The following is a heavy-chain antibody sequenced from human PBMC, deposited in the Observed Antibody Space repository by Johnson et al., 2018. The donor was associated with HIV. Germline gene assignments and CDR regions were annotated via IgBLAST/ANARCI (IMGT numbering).Heavy chain of an antibody. Sequence: VQVVESGGSLVTPGGSLSLSCAASGFTFSDYYMSWIRQAPGKGLEWVAFIRDDGSNEDYADPVKGRFTISRDNSKNTLYLQMNSLRAEDTAVYYCARDNIVATADDAFDVWGQGTMVTVSS. CDR2: IRDDGSNE. CDR1: GFTFSDYY. J-gene: IGHJ3*01. CDR3: ARDNIVATADDAFDV. V-gene: IGHV3-30*02. D-gene: IGHD5-12*01.